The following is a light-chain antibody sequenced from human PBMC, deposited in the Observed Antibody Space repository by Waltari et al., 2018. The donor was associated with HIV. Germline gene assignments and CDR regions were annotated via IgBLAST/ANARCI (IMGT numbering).Light chain of an antibody. J-gene: IGKJ3*01. Sequence: IALTQSPDTLSLSLGDRATFSCRANETVYNKYFGWYQQRPGQAPRLLIYGTSTRATGIPDRFSGSGSGTDFTLTISGLEPEDFAVYYCQQYGSSPFTFGPGTTVDIK. CDR2: GTS. CDR1: ETVYNKY. V-gene: IGKV3-20*01. CDR3: QQYGSSPFT.